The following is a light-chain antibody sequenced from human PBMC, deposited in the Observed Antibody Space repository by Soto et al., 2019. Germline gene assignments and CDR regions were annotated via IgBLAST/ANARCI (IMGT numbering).Light chain of an antibody. J-gene: IGKJ4*01. CDR1: QTIGRAY. CDR3: QQYASSPLLT. Sequence: EIVLTQSPGTLSLSPGXTATLSCRASQTIGRAYLAWYQQKPGQAPRLLIFGSSSRATGIPDRFSGRGSGADFTLTISRLEPEDFAVYYCQQYASSPLLTFGGGTKVDIK. V-gene: IGKV3-20*01. CDR2: GSS.